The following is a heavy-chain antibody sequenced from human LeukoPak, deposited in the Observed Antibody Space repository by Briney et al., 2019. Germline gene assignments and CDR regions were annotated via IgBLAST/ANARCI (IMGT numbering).Heavy chain of an antibody. D-gene: IGHD3-10*01. CDR2: IKHDGSEK. CDR3: ARVLNYGFDY. Sequence: GGSLRLSCAASGFTFGSYWMTWVRQAPGNGLEWVATIKHDGSEKYYVDSVKGRFTISRDNAKNTLYLQMNSLRAEDTAVYYCARVLNYGFDYWGQGTLVTVSS. J-gene: IGHJ4*02. CDR1: GFTFGSYW. V-gene: IGHV3-7*01.